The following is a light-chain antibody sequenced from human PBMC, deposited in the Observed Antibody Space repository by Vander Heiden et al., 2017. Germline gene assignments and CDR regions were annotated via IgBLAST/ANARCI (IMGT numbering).Light chain of an antibody. CDR1: KLGDKY. V-gene: IGLV3-1*01. CDR2: QDS. Sequence: SYELTPPPSVPVSPGQTASITCSGDKLGDKYACWYQQKPGQSPVLVIYQDSKRPSGIPERFSGSNSGNTATLTISGTQAMDEADYYCQAWDSFVVFGGGTKLTVL. J-gene: IGLJ2*01. CDR3: QAWDSFVV.